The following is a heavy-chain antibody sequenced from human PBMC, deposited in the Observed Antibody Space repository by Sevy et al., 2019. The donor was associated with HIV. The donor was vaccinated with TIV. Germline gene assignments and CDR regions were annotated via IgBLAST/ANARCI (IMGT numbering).Heavy chain of an antibody. J-gene: IGHJ4*02. Sequence: GESLKISCEGSGYSFTTYWIGWVRQMPGKGLEWMGVIYPDHSDTRYNPSFPGQVTISADKSINTAYLEWSSLKASDTAIYCCARLEQRHCNGAHYYPFDYWGQGTLVTVSS. D-gene: IGHD2-15*01. CDR3: ARLEQRHCNGAHYYPFDY. CDR1: GYSFTTYW. V-gene: IGHV5-51*01. CDR2: IYPDHSDT.